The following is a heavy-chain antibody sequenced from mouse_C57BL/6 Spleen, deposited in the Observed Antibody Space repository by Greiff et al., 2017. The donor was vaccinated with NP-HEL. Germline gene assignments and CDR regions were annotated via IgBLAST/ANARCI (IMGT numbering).Heavy chain of an antibody. Sequence: VQLQQPGAELVKPGASVKLSCKASGYTFTIYWMQRAKPRLGPGPVCICAIDPSDRYTNFHPKFTGKATLTVDTSSSTAYMQLSSLTSEDSAVYYCARFYYGNLYAMDYWGQGTTVTVSS. J-gene: IGHJ4*01. CDR2: IDPSDRYT. D-gene: IGHD2-1*01. CDR3: ARFYYGNLYAMDY. V-gene: IGHV1-50*01. CDR1: GYTFTIYW.